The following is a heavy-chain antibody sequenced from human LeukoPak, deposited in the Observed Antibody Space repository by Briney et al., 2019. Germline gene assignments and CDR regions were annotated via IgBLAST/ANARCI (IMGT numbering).Heavy chain of an antibody. CDR1: GFTVRSNY. V-gene: IGHV3-53*01. D-gene: IGHD5-24*01. CDR3: ARDSQLEYFQH. J-gene: IGHJ1*01. CDR2: IYSGGST. Sequence: PGGSLRLSCAASGFTVRSNYMSWVRQAPGKGLEGVSVIYSGGSTYYADSVKGRFTISRDNCNNTLYLQMKSLRAEDTAVYYCARDSQLEYFQHWGQGTLVTVSS.